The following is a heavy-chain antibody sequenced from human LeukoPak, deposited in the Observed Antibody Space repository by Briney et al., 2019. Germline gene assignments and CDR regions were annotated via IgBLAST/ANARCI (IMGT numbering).Heavy chain of an antibody. D-gene: IGHD6-6*01. V-gene: IGHV4-34*01. J-gene: IGHJ4*02. Sequence: SETLSLICAVYGGPFSGYFWTWLRQPPGKGREWIGEISDSGSTNYNPSLKRRVTISVDTSQNQFSLRLSSVTTADTAMYYCARGGIADRLGNWGQGTLVTVSS. CDR1: GGPFSGYF. CDR2: ISDSGST. CDR3: ARGGIADRLGN.